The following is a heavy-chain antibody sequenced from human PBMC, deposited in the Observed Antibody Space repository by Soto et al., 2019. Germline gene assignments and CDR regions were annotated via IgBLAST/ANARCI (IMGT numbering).Heavy chain of an antibody. V-gene: IGHV3-64D*08. CDR2: ISSNGGST. J-gene: IGHJ5*02. D-gene: IGHD6-13*01. Sequence: GGSLRLSCSASGFTFSSYAMHWVRQAPGKGLEYVSAISSNGGSTYYADSVKGRFTISRDNSKNTLYLQMSSLRAEDTAVYYCVNFASSWPRYNWFDPWGQGTLVTVSS. CDR3: VNFASSWPRYNWFDP. CDR1: GFTFSSYA.